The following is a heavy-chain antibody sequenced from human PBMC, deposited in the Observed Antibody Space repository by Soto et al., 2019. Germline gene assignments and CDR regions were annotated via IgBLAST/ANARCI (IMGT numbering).Heavy chain of an antibody. CDR2: ISAYNGNT. Sequence: ASVKVSCKASGYTFTSYGISWVRQAPGQGLEWMGWISAYNGNTNYAQKLQGRVTMTTDTSTSTAYMELRSLRSDDTAVYYCARVYPVVPAAILLDYYYGMDVWGQGTTVTVSS. CDR1: GYTFTSYG. D-gene: IGHD2-2*01. CDR3: ARVYPVVPAAILLDYYYGMDV. V-gene: IGHV1-18*01. J-gene: IGHJ6*02.